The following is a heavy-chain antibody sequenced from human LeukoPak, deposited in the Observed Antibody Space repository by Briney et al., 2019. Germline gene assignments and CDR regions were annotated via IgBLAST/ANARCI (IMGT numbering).Heavy chain of an antibody. V-gene: IGHV4-34*01. CDR1: GGSFSGYY. J-gene: IGHJ5*02. CDR3: ARDTPGNWFDP. Sequence: SETLSLTCAVYGGSFSGYYWSWIRQPPGKGLEWIGEINHSGSTNYNPSLKSRVTISVDTSKNQFSLKLSFVTAADTAVYYCARDTPGNWFDPWGQGTRVTVSS. CDR2: INHSGST.